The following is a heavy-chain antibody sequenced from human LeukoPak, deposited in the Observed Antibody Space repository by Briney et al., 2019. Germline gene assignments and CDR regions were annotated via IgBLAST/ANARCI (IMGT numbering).Heavy chain of an antibody. D-gene: IGHD3-22*01. CDR1: GYTFTSYY. CDR2: INPSGGST. J-gene: IGHJ3*02. V-gene: IGHV1-46*01. CDR3: ARAPRAAYYYDSSGYGEGAFDI. Sequence: ASVKVSCKASGYTFTSYYMHWVRQAPGQGLEWMGIINPSGGSTSYAQKFQGRVTMTGDTSTSTVYMELSSLRSEDTAVYYCARAPRAAYYYDSSGYGEGAFDIWGQGTMVTVSS.